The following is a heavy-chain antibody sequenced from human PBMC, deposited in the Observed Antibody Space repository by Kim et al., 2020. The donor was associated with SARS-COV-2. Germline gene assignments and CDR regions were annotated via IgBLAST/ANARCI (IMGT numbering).Heavy chain of an antibody. V-gene: IGHV3-30*07. D-gene: IGHD3-22*01. CDR3: ARHYYETSGYSNFDH. J-gene: IGHJ4*02. Sequence: ADTVKGRFTISRDSSKNTVFLQMNSLRAEDTALYYCARHYYETSGYSNFDHWGQGTLVTVSS.